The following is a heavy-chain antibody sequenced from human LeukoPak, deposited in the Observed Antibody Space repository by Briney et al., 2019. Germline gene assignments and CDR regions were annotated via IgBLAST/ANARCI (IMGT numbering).Heavy chain of an antibody. Sequence: GGSLRLSCTASGFTFGDYLMSWFRQAPGKGLEWIGFISGGTTEYAASVKGRFTISRDDPTSIAYLQMNSLTTEDTAVYYCSRGSGWLSVYWGQGTLVTVSS. CDR3: SRGSGWLSVY. CDR2: ISGGTT. CDR1: GFTFGDYL. V-gene: IGHV3-49*03. J-gene: IGHJ4*02. D-gene: IGHD6-19*01.